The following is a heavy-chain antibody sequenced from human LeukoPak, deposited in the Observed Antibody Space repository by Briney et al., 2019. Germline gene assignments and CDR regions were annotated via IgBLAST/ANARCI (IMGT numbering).Heavy chain of an antibody. CDR2: IIPIFGTA. Sequence: SVKVSCKASGGTFSSYAISWVRQAPGQGLEWMGGIIPIFGTANYAQKFRGRGTITADESTSTAYMELSSLRSEDTAVYYCARDGYYDFWSGQHYYYGMDVWGQGTTVTVSS. J-gene: IGHJ6*02. D-gene: IGHD3-3*01. CDR3: ARDGYYDFWSGQHYYYGMDV. CDR1: GGTFSSYA. V-gene: IGHV1-69*13.